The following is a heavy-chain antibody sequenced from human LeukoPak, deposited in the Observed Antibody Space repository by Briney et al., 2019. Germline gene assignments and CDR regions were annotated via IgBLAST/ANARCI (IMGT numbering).Heavy chain of an antibody. CDR3: ARGSPYYYDSSAHYMDV. Sequence: SQTLSLTCTVSGGSISSGGYYRSWIRQHPGKGLEWIGYIYYSGSTYYNPSLKSRVTISVDTSKNQFSLKLSSVTAADTAVYYCARGSPYYYDSSAHYMDVWGKGTTVTVSS. CDR1: GGSISSGGYY. D-gene: IGHD3-22*01. J-gene: IGHJ6*03. V-gene: IGHV4-31*03. CDR2: IYYSGST.